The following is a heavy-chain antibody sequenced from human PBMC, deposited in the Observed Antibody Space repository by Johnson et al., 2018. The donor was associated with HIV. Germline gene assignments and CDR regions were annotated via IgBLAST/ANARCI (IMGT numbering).Heavy chain of an antibody. CDR3: ARDGSGSYYNGHAFDI. CDR1: GFTFSSYA. V-gene: IGHV3-20*04. D-gene: IGHD3-10*01. CDR2: INWNGGST. Sequence: VQLVESGGGVVQPGRSLRLSCAASGFTFSSYAMHWVRQAPGKGLEWVSGINWNGGSTGYADSVKGRFTISRDNAKNSLYLQMNSRRAEDTALYYCARDGSGSYYNGHAFDIWGQGTMVTVSS. J-gene: IGHJ3*02.